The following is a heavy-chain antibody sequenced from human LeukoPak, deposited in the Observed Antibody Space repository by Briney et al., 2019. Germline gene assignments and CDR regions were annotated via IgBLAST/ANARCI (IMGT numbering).Heavy chain of an antibody. CDR1: GFSLSTSGVG. CDR3: AHLYQLASFDY. J-gene: IGHJ4*02. CDR2: IYWDDDK. V-gene: IGHV2-5*02. Sequence: SGPTLVKSTQTLTLTCTFSGFSLSTSGVGVGWIRQPPGKALEWLALIYWDDDKRYSPSLKSRLTITKDTSKNQVVLTMTNVDPVDTATYYCAHLYQLASFDYWGQGTLVTVSS. D-gene: IGHD2-2*01.